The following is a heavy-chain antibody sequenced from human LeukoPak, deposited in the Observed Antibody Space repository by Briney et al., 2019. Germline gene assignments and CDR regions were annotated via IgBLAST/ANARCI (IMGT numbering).Heavy chain of an antibody. CDR3: AKYRRAFDI. CDR1: GGSISSGGYY. V-gene: IGHV4-30-2*01. Sequence: SQTLSLTCTVSGGSISSGGYYWSWIRQPPGKGLEWIGYMYNTVSTYYNPSLKSRVTISVDRSKNQFSLKLSSVTAADTAVYYCAKYRRAFDIWGQGTMVTVSS. CDR2: MYNTVST. J-gene: IGHJ3*02. D-gene: IGHD5-12*01.